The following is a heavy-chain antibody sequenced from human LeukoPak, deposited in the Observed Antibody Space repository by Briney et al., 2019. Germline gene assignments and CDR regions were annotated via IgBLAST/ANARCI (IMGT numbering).Heavy chain of an antibody. V-gene: IGHV1-18*01. CDR1: GYTFTNYG. D-gene: IGHD3-10*01. J-gene: IGHJ5*02. Sequence: ASVTDSFMSTGYTFTNYGISWVRQPPGQGMACMGCMSAYNGKTNYVQKLQGRATMPTETSTRTAYMELTSTRCDDTAVDYWARDRGRFRSGSYYPNWFDPWGQGTLVTVSS. CDR3: ARDRGRFRSGSYYPNWFDP. CDR2: MSAYNGKT.